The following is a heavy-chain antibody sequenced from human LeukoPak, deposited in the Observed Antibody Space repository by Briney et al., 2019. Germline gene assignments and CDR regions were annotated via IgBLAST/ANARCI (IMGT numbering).Heavy chain of an antibody. V-gene: IGHV4-61*02. Sequence: PSETLSLTCTVSGGSISSGSYYWSWIRQPAGKGLEWIGRIYTSGSTNYNPSLKSRVTMSVDMSKNQFSLKLSSVTAADTAVYYCARDLDLYYYYMDVWGKGTTVTVSS. CDR1: GGSISSGSYY. J-gene: IGHJ6*03. D-gene: IGHD1-1*01. CDR3: ARDLDLYYYYMDV. CDR2: IYTSGST.